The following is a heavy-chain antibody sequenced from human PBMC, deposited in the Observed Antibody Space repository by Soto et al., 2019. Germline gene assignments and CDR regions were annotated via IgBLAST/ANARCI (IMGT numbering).Heavy chain of an antibody. V-gene: IGHV4-59*08. Sequence: SETLSLTCTVSGGSISSYYWSWIRQPPGKGLEWIGYIDYSGSTNYNPSLKSRVTISVDTSKNQFSLKLSCVTAADTAVYYCARHKFYCSGGSCYFNPWGQGTLVTVSS. CDR3: ARHKFYCSGGSCYFNP. CDR1: GGSISSYY. J-gene: IGHJ5*02. CDR2: IDYSGST. D-gene: IGHD2-15*01.